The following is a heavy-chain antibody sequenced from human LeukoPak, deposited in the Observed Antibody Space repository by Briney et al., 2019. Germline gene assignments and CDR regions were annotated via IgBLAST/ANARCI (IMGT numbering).Heavy chain of an antibody. Sequence: AASVKVSCKTSGYTFTSYGISWVRQAPGQGLEWMGWISAYNDNTNYAQNLQGRVTMTRDTSTSTVYMGLSSLRSEDTAVYYCARGAHSSSNNWLDPWGQGTLVTVSS. J-gene: IGHJ5*02. CDR2: ISAYNDNT. CDR1: GYTFTSYG. CDR3: ARGAHSSSNNWLDP. V-gene: IGHV1-18*01. D-gene: IGHD6-13*01.